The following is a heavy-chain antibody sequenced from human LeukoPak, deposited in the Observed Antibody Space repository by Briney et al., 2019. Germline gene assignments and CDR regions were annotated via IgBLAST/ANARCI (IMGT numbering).Heavy chain of an antibody. CDR3: GKTTVGYSSGQKPAWPVDY. V-gene: IGHV3-23*01. D-gene: IGHD5-18*01. CDR2: IFGSGGSP. J-gene: IGHJ4*02. CDR1: GFTFGSHA. Sequence: AGGSLRLSCEASGFTFGSHAMYWVRQAPGKGLEWVAGIFGSGGSPHYADPVKGRFTISRDNSRNTVYLQINSLRAEDTAVYYCGKTTVGYSSGQKPAWPVDYWGQGTLVTVSS.